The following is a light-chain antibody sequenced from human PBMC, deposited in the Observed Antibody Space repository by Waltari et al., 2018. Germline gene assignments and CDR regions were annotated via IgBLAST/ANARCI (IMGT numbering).Light chain of an antibody. J-gene: IGKJ4*01. CDR2: AAS. CDR3: QQYKYWPPLT. CDR1: QGISSY. Sequence: AIRITQSPSSLSASTGDRVTIPCRASQGISSYLAWYQQKPGKAPKVLIYAASTLQSGVPSRFRGSGSGTDFTLTISCLQSEDFAVYYCQQYKYWPPLTFGGGTKVEIK. V-gene: IGKV1-8*01.